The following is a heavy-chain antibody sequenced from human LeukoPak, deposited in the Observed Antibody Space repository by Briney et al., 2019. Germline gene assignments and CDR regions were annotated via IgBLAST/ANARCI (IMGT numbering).Heavy chain of an antibody. V-gene: IGHV3-23*01. J-gene: IGHJ4*02. CDR3: AKDLTAASGEVFQFDY. CDR2: IAGGIGTT. D-gene: IGHD6-13*01. Sequence: GGSLRLSCAASGFTFSNYAMNRVRQAPGKGLEWVSAIAGGIGTTFYADSVKGRFTISRDNSKNKLYLQLRSLRAEDTAVYYCAKDLTAASGEVFQFDYWGQGTRVTVS. CDR1: GFTFSNYA.